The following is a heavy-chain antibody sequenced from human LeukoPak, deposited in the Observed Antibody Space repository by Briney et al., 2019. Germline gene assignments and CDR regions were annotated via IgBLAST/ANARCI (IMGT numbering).Heavy chain of an antibody. CDR3: ARDVPGPIGTTARFDP. J-gene: IGHJ5*02. Sequence: ASVKVSCKASGYTFSSYYTHWVRQAPGQGLEWMGMINPGGGSTSNAQNFQGRVTMTTDTSTSTAYMELRSLRSDDTAVYYCARDVPGPIGTTARFDPWGQGTLVTVSS. D-gene: IGHD1-1*01. V-gene: IGHV1-46*01. CDR2: INPGGGST. CDR1: GYTFSSYY.